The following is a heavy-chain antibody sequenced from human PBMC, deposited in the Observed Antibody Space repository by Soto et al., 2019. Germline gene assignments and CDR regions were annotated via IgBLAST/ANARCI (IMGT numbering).Heavy chain of an antibody. CDR3: VRGIGYIDS. Sequence: SQTLSLTCVISGDSVSIYSGAWNWIRQSPSRGLEWLGRTYYRSKWYYDYAVSVKSRITINPDTSKNQFSLQLKFVTPEDTAVYYCVRGIGYIDSWGQGTLVTVSS. D-gene: IGHD3-3*01. V-gene: IGHV6-1*01. J-gene: IGHJ4*02. CDR1: GDSVSIYSGA. CDR2: TYYRSKWYY.